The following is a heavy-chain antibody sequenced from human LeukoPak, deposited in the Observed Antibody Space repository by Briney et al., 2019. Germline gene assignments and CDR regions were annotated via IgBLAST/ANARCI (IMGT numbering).Heavy chain of an antibody. D-gene: IGHD2-2*01. CDR2: IIPIFGTA. CDR1: GGTFSSYA. Sequence: ASVKVSCKASGGTFSSYAINWVRQAPGQGLEWMGGIIPIFGTANYAQKFQGRVTITADESTSTAYMELSSLRSDDTAVYYCARDYCSSTSCLFDYWGQGTLVTVST. V-gene: IGHV1-69*13. CDR3: ARDYCSSTSCLFDY. J-gene: IGHJ4*02.